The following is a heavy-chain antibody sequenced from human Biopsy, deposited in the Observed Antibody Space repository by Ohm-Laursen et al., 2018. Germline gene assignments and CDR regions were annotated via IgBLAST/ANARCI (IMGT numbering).Heavy chain of an antibody. CDR2: TYFTGRT. CDR3: ASAGYNPDWNFDL. J-gene: IGHJ2*01. Sequence: GTLSLTCTVSGGPIDSYYWSWIRQPPGEALEWIGYTYFTGRTSYNPSLKSRVTMSVNTSKKQFSLRLSSVTAADTAVYYCASAGYNPDWNFDLWGRGTRVTVSS. D-gene: IGHD5-24*01. CDR1: GGPIDSYY. V-gene: IGHV4-59*12.